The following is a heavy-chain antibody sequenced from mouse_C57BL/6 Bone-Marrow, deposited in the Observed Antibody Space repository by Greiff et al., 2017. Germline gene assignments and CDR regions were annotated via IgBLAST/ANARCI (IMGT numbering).Heavy chain of an antibody. CDR1: GYTFTSYW. CDR2: IDPNSGGT. CDR3: ARTFTTVVAEAMEY. D-gene: IGHD1-1*01. Sequence: VQLPQSGAELVKPGASVTLSCKASGYTFTSYWMHWVKQRPGRGLEWIGRIDPNSGGTKYNEQFKSKATLTVDKPSSTAYMQLRSLTSEDTAVYYCARTFTTVVAEAMEYWGQGTSVTVSS. J-gene: IGHJ4*01. V-gene: IGHV1-72*01.